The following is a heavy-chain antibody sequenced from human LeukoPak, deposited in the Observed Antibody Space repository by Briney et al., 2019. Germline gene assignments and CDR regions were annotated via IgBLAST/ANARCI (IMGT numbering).Heavy chain of an antibody. CDR1: GFTFSSYA. D-gene: IGHD3-9*01. CDR2: IIGSGGST. Sequence: GGSLRLSCAASGFTFSSYAMNWVRQAPGKGLGWVSSIIGSGGSTYHADSVKGRFTISRDNAKNSLYLQMNSLRAEDTAVYYCARLRYFARWDIWGQGTMVTVSS. V-gene: IGHV3-23*01. CDR3: ARLRYFARWDI. J-gene: IGHJ3*02.